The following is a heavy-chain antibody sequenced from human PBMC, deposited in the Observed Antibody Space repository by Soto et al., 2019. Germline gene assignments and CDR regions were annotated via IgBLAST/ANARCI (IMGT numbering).Heavy chain of an antibody. V-gene: IGHV1-18*01. CDR1: GNTFASHG. CDR2: ISGFNGQT. J-gene: IGHJ4*02. CDR3: ARADSSGYFPPFDY. Sequence: ASVKVSCKASGNTFASHGFSWVRQAPGQGLEWMGWISGFNGQTNYALKFQGRVTLTTDASTSTAYMELRSLRSDDTAVYYCARADSSGYFPPFDYWGQGTLVTVS. D-gene: IGHD3-22*01.